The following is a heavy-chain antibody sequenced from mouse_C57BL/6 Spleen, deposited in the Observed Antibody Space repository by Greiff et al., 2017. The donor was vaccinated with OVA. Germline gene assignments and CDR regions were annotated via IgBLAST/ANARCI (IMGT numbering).Heavy chain of an antibody. J-gene: IGHJ4*01. CDR2: IFPGSGST. CDR1: GYTFTDYY. V-gene: IGHV1-75*01. Sequence: LQESGPELVKPGASVKISCKASGYTFTDYYINWVKQRPGQGLEWIGWIFPGSGSTYYNEKFKGKATLTVDKSSSTAYMLLSSLTSEDSAVYFCARLDSNYADYYAMDYWGQGTSVTVSS. CDR3: ARLDSNYADYYAMDY. D-gene: IGHD2-5*01.